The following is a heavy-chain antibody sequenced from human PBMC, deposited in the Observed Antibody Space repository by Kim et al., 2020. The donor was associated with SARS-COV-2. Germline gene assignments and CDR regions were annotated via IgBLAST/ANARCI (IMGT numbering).Heavy chain of an antibody. V-gene: IGHV1-3*01. J-gene: IGHJ5*02. CDR1: GYTFTSYA. CDR2: INAGNGNT. Sequence: ASVKVSCKASGYTFTSYAMHWVRQAPGQRLEWMGWINAGNGNTKYSQKFQGRVTITRDTSASTAYMELSSLRSEDTAVYYCARDLAHYGSGSYFTDWFDPWGQGTLVTVSS. D-gene: IGHD3-10*01. CDR3: ARDLAHYGSGSYFTDWFDP.